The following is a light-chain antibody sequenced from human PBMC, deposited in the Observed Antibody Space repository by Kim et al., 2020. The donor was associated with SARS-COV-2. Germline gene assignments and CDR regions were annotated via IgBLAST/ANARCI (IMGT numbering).Light chain of an antibody. Sequence: ASVGDRVTIACQASQSISNYLNWYQQKPGKATKLLIYAASSLQSGVPSRFSGSRAGTDFTLTISSLQPEDFATYYCQQRHTTPLLTFGGGTKLEI. CDR3: QQRHTTPLLT. V-gene: IGKV1-39*01. CDR1: QSISNY. J-gene: IGKJ4*01. CDR2: AAS.